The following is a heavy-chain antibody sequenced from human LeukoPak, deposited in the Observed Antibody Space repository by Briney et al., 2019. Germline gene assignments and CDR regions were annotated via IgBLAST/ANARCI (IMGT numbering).Heavy chain of an antibody. V-gene: IGHV3-15*01. D-gene: IGHD4-17*01. Sequence: GGSLRLSCVVSGFTFSNAWMTWFRQAPGKGLEWVGRIKSKRDGGTTDYAAPGKGRFTISRDDSENTLYLQMNSLKTEDTAVYYCTADVPNDDGDYVPIDYWGQGTLVTVSS. CDR3: TADVPNDDGDYVPIDY. CDR1: GFTFSNAW. CDR2: IKSKRDGGTT. J-gene: IGHJ4*02.